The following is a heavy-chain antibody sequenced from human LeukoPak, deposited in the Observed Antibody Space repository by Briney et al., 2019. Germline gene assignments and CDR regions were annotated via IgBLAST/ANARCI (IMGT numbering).Heavy chain of an antibody. V-gene: IGHV3-23*01. CDR1: GFTFSSYA. D-gene: IGHD2-21*02. Sequence: GGSLRLSCAASGFTFSSYAMSWVRQAPGKGLEWVSAISGSGGSTYYADSVKGRFTISRDSSKNTLYLQMNSLRAEDTAVYYCAKAYGGNSVWYYFDYWGQGTLVTVSS. J-gene: IGHJ4*02. CDR3: AKAYGGNSVWYYFDY. CDR2: ISGSGGST.